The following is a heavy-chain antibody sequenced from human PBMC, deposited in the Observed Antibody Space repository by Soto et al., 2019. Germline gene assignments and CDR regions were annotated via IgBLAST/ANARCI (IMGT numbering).Heavy chain of an antibody. V-gene: IGHV3-23*01. CDR2: ISGSGGST. CDR1: GFTFSSYA. J-gene: IGHJ3*02. CDR3: AKVWGRYCPAGLVVCDAFDI. Sequence: GGSLRLSCAASGFTFSSYAMSWVRQAPGKGLEWVSAISGSGGSTYYADSVKGRFTISRDNSKNTLYLQMNSLRAEDTAVYYCAKVWGRYCPAGLVVCDAFDIWGQGTMVTVSS. D-gene: IGHD2-8*02.